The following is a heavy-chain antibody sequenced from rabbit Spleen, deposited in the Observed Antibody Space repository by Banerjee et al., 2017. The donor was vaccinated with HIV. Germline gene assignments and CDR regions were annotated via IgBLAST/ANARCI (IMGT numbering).Heavy chain of an antibody. CDR1: GFDFSSYG. V-gene: IGHV1S47*01. Sequence: QEQLMESGGGLVQPGGSLKLSCKAFGFDFSSYGVSWVRQAPGKGLEWIGYIDPLFGATYYANWVNGRFTISSHNAQNTLYLQLNSLTAADTATYFCVRGASSSGYYSLWGPGTLVTVS. J-gene: IGHJ6*01. CDR3: VRGASSSGYYSL. CDR2: IDPLFGAT. D-gene: IGHD1-1*01.